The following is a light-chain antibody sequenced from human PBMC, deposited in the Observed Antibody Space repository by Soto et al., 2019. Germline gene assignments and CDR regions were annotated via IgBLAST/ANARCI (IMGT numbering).Light chain of an antibody. CDR1: SSDVGGYNY. CDR3: SSYAASNNLGV. J-gene: IGLJ2*01. CDR2: EVS. V-gene: IGLV2-8*01. Sequence: QSVLTQPPSASGSPGQSVTISCIGTSSDVGGYNYVSWYQQHPGKAPKLMIYEVSKRPSGVPDRFSGSESGNTASLTVSGLQAEDEADYYCSSYAASNNLGVFGGGTKLTVL.